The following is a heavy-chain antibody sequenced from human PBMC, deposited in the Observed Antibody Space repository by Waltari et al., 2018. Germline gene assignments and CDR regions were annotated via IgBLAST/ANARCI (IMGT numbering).Heavy chain of an antibody. CDR1: GGSFSGYY. CDR3: ARHGKSDSAEGFDP. Sequence: QVQLQQWGAGLLKPSETLSLTCAVSGGSFSGYYWSWIRQPPGKGLEWIGEINHSGSTNYNPSLKSRVTISVDTSKNQFSLKLSSVTAADTAVYYCARHGKSDSAEGFDPWGQGTLVTVSS. V-gene: IGHV4-34*01. CDR2: INHSGST. D-gene: IGHD2-15*01. J-gene: IGHJ5*02.